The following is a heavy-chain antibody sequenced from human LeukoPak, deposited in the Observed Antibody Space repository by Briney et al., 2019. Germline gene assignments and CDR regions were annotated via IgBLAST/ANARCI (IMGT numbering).Heavy chain of an antibody. V-gene: IGHV3-21*01. Sequence: NPGGSLRLSCAASGFTFSSYSMNWVRQAPGKGLEWVSSISSSSSYIYYADSVKGRFTISRDNAKNSLYLQMNSLRAEDTAVYYCARVSRDGYNWARKAEYFQHWGQGTLVTVSS. CDR2: ISSSSSYI. D-gene: IGHD5-24*01. CDR3: ARVSRDGYNWARKAEYFQH. J-gene: IGHJ1*01. CDR1: GFTFSSYS.